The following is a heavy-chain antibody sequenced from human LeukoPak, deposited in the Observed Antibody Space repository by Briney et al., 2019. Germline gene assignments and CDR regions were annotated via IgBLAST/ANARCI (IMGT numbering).Heavy chain of an antibody. CDR3: ARDHNYAFDN. Sequence: GGSLRLSCAASGFTFSSYSMNWVRQVPGKGLEWIAYIGIDSGNTKYADSVRGRFTISADKAKNSLYLQMNSLRVEDTAVYYCARDHNYAFDNWGRGILVTVSS. D-gene: IGHD1-1*01. V-gene: IGHV3-48*01. CDR2: IGIDSGNT. J-gene: IGHJ4*02. CDR1: GFTFSSYS.